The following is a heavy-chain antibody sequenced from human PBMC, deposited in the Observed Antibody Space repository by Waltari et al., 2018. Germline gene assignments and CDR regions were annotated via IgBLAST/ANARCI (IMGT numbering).Heavy chain of an antibody. CDR3: ARDNSGYFLFDY. CDR1: GFTFGSYS. J-gene: IGHJ4*02. Sequence: EVQLVESGGGLVKPGGSLRLSCAASGFTFGSYSMNWVRQAPGKGMEWVSSISRDSSDIYYADSVKGRLTITRNNVKNSLSLQMNSLRAEDTAVYYCARDNSGYFLFDYWGQGTLVTVSS. V-gene: IGHV3-21*01. CDR2: ISRDSSDI. D-gene: IGHD3-22*01.